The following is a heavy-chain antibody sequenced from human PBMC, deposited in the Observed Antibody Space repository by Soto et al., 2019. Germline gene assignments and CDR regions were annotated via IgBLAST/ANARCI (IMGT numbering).Heavy chain of an antibody. Sequence: QVQLVQSGAEVKKPGASVKVSCKASGYTFTDFYMHWVRQAPGQGLEWLGWINPYTGGTNYAQKFQDRVTMTRDTSISTAYLDLSRLTSDDTAVYYCGRDPIGGGAPYYCDYWGQGTLVTASS. D-gene: IGHD3-16*01. CDR3: GRDPIGGGAPYYCDY. CDR1: GYTFTDFY. V-gene: IGHV1-2*02. CDR2: INPYTGGT. J-gene: IGHJ4*02.